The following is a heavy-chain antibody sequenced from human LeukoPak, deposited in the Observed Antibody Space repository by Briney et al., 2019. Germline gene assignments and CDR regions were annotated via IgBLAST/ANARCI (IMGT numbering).Heavy chain of an antibody. CDR2: FDNSGSS. Sequence: SETLSLTCIVSGGSISRYYWSWIRQPPGKGLEWIGYFDNSGSSNYNPSLKNRLTISEDTSKNQFALKLRSVTAADAAVYYCARDYFGSGCFAPWGQGTLVTVSS. V-gene: IGHV4-59*01. J-gene: IGHJ5*02. CDR3: ARDYFGSGCFAP. CDR1: GGSISRYY. D-gene: IGHD3-10*01.